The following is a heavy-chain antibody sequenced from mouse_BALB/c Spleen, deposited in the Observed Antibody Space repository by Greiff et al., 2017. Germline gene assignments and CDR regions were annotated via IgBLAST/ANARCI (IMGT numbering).Heavy chain of an antibody. Sequence: QVQLQQSGAELAKPGASVKMSCKASGYTFTSYWMHWVKQRPGQGLEWIGYINPSTGYTEYNQKFKDKATLTADKSSSTAYMQLSSLTSEDSAVYYCATLRLRLWAYWGQGTLVTVSA. J-gene: IGHJ3*01. CDR3: ATLRLRLWAY. D-gene: IGHD1-2*01. CDR1: GYTFTSYW. V-gene: IGHV1-7*01. CDR2: INPSTGYT.